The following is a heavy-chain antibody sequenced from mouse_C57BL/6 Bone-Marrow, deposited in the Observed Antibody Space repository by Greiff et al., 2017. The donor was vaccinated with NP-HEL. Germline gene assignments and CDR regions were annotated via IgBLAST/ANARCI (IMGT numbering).Heavy chain of an antibody. Sequence: VQLQQSGAELVKPGASVKISCKASGYAFSSYWMNWVKQRPGKGLEWIGQIYPGDGDTNYNGKFKGKATLTADKSSSTAYMQLSSLTSEDSAVYFCERHDGYLYYLDYWGQGTTLTVSS. CDR3: ERHDGYLYYLDY. J-gene: IGHJ2*01. V-gene: IGHV1-80*01. D-gene: IGHD2-3*01. CDR2: IYPGDGDT. CDR1: GYAFSSYW.